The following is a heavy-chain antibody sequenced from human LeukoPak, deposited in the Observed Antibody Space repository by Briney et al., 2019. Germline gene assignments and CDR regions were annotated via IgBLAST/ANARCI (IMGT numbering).Heavy chain of an antibody. CDR3: ARSPHILTGENFDY. CDR2: INLKSGGT. V-gene: IGHV1-2*02. J-gene: IGHJ4*02. D-gene: IGHD3-9*01. Sequence: ASVKVSCKASAYTFTGYYMHWVRQAPGQGLEWMGWINLKSGGTNYAQKFQGRVTMTRDTSISTAYMELSRLRSDDTAVYYCARSPHILTGENFDYWGQGTLVTVSS. CDR1: AYTFTGYY.